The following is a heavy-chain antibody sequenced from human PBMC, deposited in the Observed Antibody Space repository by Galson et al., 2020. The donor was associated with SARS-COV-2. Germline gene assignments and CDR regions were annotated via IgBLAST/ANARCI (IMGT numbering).Heavy chain of an antibody. CDR1: GFTFSSYS. CDR2: ISSSSSYI. V-gene: IGHV3-21*01. J-gene: IGHJ4*02. D-gene: IGHD2-15*01. CDR3: ARGCSGGSCYFDY. Sequence: NSGGSLRLSCAASGFTFSSYSMNWVRQAPGKGLEWVSSISSSSSYIYYADSVKGRFTISRDNAKNSLYLQMSSLRAEDTAVYYCARGCSGGSCYFDYWGQGTLVTVSS.